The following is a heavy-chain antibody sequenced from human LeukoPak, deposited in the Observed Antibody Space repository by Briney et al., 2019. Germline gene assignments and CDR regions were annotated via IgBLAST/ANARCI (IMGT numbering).Heavy chain of an antibody. CDR3: ARDLEYCSSTSCSKGGDY. V-gene: IGHV3-20*04. CDR2: INWNGGST. D-gene: IGHD2-2*01. CDR1: GFTFDDYG. Sequence: GGSLRLSCAASGFTFDDYGMSWVRQAPGKGLKWAPGINWNGGSTGYADSVKGRFTISRDNAKNSLYLQMNSLRAEDTALYYCARDLEYCSSTSCSKGGDYWGQGTLVTVSS. J-gene: IGHJ4*02.